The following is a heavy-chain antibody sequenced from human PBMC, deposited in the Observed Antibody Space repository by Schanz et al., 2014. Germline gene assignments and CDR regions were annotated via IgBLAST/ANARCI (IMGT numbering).Heavy chain of an antibody. CDR2: IIPILGIA. CDR3: VKDPDKYNWNDVEGMDV. J-gene: IGHJ6*01. D-gene: IGHD1-1*01. V-gene: IGHV1-69*10. CDR1: GYTFSSYG. Sequence: QVQLVQSGAEVKKPGASVKVSCKASGYTFSSYGITWVRQAPGQGLEWMGWIIPILGIANYAQNFQGRVTITADKSTSTAYMELTSLRVEDTAVYYCVKDPDKYNWNDVEGMDVWGPGTTVTGSS.